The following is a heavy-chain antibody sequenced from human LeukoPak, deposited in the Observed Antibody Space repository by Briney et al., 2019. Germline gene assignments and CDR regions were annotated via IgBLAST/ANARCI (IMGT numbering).Heavy chain of an antibody. CDR2: ISYDGSNK. Sequence: PGRSLRLSCAASGFTFSSYAMHWVRQAPGKGLEWVAVISYDGSNKYYADSVKGRFTISRDNSKNTLYLQMNSLRAEDTPVYYCARAGYSYGQLDYWGQGTLVTVSS. D-gene: IGHD5-18*01. CDR1: GFTFSSYA. J-gene: IGHJ4*02. CDR3: ARAGYSYGQLDY. V-gene: IGHV3-30-3*01.